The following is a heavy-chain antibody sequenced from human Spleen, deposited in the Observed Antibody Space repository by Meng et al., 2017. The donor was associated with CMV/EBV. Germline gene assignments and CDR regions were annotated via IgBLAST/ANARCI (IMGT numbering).Heavy chain of an antibody. Sequence: GGSLRLSCEASGFALGGYEMHWVRQAPGKGLEWVSYISRTGSSTYYAGSVKGRFAISRDNARNSLFLQMNGLRGEDTAVYYCQGYCSSTSCYRGGYWGQGTLVTVSS. J-gene: IGHJ4*02. D-gene: IGHD2-2*02. V-gene: IGHV3-48*03. CDR2: ISRTGSST. CDR3: QGYCSSTSCYRGGY. CDR1: GFALGGYE.